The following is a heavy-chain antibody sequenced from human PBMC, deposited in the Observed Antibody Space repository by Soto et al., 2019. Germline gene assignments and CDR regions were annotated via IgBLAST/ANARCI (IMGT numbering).Heavy chain of an antibody. Sequence: QLQLQESGPGLVKPSETLSLTCTVSGGSISSSSYYWGWIRQPPGKGLEWIGSIYYSGSTYYNPSLQSRVTIAVDTSKNQFSLMLSSVTAADTAVYYCARLIRLATTVVTPTVLIDYWGQGTLVTVSS. J-gene: IGHJ4*02. CDR3: ARLIRLATTVVTPTVLIDY. V-gene: IGHV4-39*01. CDR2: IYYSGST. CDR1: GGSISSSSYY. D-gene: IGHD4-17*01.